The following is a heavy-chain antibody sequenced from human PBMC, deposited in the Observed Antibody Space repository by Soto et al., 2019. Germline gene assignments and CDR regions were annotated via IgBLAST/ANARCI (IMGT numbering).Heavy chain of an antibody. CDR1: GFTFSSYD. CDR2: IGGDGGST. CDR3: AKAYSSIWSHWYFDL. J-gene: IGHJ2*01. Sequence: EVQLLESGGGLVQPGGSLRLSCAASGFTFSSYDMNWVRQAPGKGLEWVSLIGGDGGSTYYADSVRGRFTISRDNSKNTLYLQMNSLRAEDTAIYYCAKAYSSIWSHWYFDLWGLGTLVTVSS. V-gene: IGHV3-23*01. D-gene: IGHD6-13*01.